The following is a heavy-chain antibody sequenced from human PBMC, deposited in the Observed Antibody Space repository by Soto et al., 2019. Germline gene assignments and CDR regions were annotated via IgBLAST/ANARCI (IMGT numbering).Heavy chain of an antibody. Sequence: ASVKVSCKASGYSFTNNDVTWVRQATGQGLEWMGWLNLGSGDTGYAQKFQGRVTMTRDISIATAYMELSSLRSDDTAIYYCARMATFGSLNWFEPWGQGTMVTVSS. J-gene: IGHJ5*02. CDR1: GYSFTNND. CDR3: ARMATFGSLNWFEP. V-gene: IGHV1-8*01. CDR2: LNLGSGDT. D-gene: IGHD3-16*01.